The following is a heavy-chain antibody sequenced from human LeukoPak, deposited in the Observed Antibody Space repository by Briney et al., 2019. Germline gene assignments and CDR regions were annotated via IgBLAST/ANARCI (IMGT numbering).Heavy chain of an antibody. CDR2: IKSRTDGATT. Sequence: GGSLRLSCPGSGFTFSSAWMTWVRQIPGKGLEWVGHIKSRTDGATTDYAAPVKGRFTISRDDSKNTVYLQMNSLKTEDSAVYFCATEFYSNGYNFWGQGTLVIVSS. D-gene: IGHD5-24*01. V-gene: IGHV3-15*01. J-gene: IGHJ4*02. CDR3: ATEFYSNGYNF. CDR1: GFTFSSAW.